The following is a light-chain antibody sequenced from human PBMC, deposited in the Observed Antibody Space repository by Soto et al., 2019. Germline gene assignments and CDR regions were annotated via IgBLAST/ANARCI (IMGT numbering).Light chain of an antibody. V-gene: IGLV4-69*01. Sequence: QPVLTQSPSASASLGASVKLTCTLSSGHSRYAIAWHQQQPEKGPRYLMKLYSDGSHKKGDGIPDRFSGSSSGAERYLTISSLQSEDEADYYCQTWGTGIHVFGTGTKLTVL. CDR3: QTWGTGIHV. CDR2: LYSDGSH. CDR1: SGHSRYA. J-gene: IGLJ1*01.